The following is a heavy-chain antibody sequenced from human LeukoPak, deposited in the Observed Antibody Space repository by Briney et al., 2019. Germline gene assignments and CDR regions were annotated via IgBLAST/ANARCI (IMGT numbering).Heavy chain of an antibody. Sequence: GGSLRLSCAAAGFTFSSYSMNWVRQAPGKGLESVSYISYTGTIYYADSVKGRFTISRGNAKNSLYLHMNSLRAEDTAVYYCTRDPRALDYWGQGTLVTVSS. J-gene: IGHJ4*02. CDR2: ISYTGTI. V-gene: IGHV3-48*01. CDR1: GFTFSSYS. CDR3: TRDPRALDY.